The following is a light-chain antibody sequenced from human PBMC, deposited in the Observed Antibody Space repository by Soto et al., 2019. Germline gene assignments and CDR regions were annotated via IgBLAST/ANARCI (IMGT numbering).Light chain of an antibody. CDR1: SSNIAGNA. CDR2: NDN. V-gene: IGLV1-44*01. Sequence: QSVLTQPPSASGTPGQRVTISCSGSSSNIAGNAVNWYQQLPGTAPKLLIYNDNERPSGVPDRFSGSKSGTSASLAISGLQSEDEADYYCAAWDDRLNGVVFGGGTKLTVL. J-gene: IGLJ2*01. CDR3: AAWDDRLNGVV.